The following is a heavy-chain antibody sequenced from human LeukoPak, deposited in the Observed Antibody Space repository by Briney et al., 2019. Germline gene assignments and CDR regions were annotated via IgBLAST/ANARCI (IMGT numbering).Heavy chain of an antibody. V-gene: IGHV4-34*01. D-gene: IGHD3-22*01. CDR1: GGSFSGYY. CDR2: INHSGST. J-gene: IGHJ3*02. Sequence: SETLSLTCAVYGGSFSGYYWSWIRQPPGKGLEWIGEINHSGSTNYNPSLKSRVTISVDTSKNQFSLKLSSVTAADTAVYYCARGLGYYDSSGYYIFYDALDIWGQGTMVTVSS. CDR3: ARGLGYYDSSGYYIFYDALDI.